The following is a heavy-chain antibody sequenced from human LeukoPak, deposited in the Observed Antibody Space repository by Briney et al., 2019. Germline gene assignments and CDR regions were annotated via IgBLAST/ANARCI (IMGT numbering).Heavy chain of an antibody. V-gene: IGHV3-33*08. D-gene: IGHD3-9*01. J-gene: IGHJ3*02. CDR2: IWYDGSNK. CDR1: GFALSSYA. Sequence: PGGSLRLSCAASGFALSSYAIHWVRQAPGKGLEWVAVIWYDGSNKYYADSVKGRFTISRDNSKNTLYLQMNSLRAEDTAVYYCSFSSSGYYDILTGHDAFDIWGQGTMVTVSS. CDR3: SFSSSGYYDILTGHDAFDI.